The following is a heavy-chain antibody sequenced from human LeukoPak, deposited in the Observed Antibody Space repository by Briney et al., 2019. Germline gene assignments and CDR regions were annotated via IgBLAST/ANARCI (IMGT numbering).Heavy chain of an antibody. CDR2: IYGGGST. J-gene: IGHJ4*02. Sequence: GGSLRLSCAASGFTVSSNYMSWVRQAPGKGLEWVSVIYGGGSTYYADSVKGRFTISRDNSKNTLYLQMDSLRAGDTAVYYCASWPGGWYGEDYWGQGTLVTVSS. CDR3: ASWPGGWYGEDY. D-gene: IGHD6-19*01. CDR1: GFTVSSNY. V-gene: IGHV3-53*01.